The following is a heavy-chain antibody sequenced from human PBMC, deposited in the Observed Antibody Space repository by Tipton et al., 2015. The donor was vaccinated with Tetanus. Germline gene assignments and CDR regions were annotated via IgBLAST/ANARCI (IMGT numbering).Heavy chain of an antibody. CDR3: ASGSTLDY. V-gene: IGHV3-21*01. D-gene: IGHD6-25*01. J-gene: IGHJ4*02. Sequence: SLRLSCAVSGFVFSSYTMNWVRQAPGKGLEWVASISSTSSYIYYADSVKGRFTISRDNAKNSVYLQMSSLRGDDTAVYYCASGSTLDYWGQGAPVSVSS. CDR2: ISSTSSYI. CDR1: GFVFSSYT.